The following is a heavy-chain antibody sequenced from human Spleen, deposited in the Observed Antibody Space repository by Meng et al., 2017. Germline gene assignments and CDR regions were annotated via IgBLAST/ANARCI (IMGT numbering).Heavy chain of an antibody. CDR1: GFTFSSYA. D-gene: IGHD6-13*01. V-gene: IGHV3-30*01. Sequence: QVRLVESGGGVVQPGRSLRLSCAASGFTFSSYAMHWVRQAPGKGLEWVAVISYDGSNKYYADSVKGRFTISRDNSKNTLYLQMNSLRAEDTAVYYCARGVAAGAFDYWGQGTLVTVSS. J-gene: IGHJ4*02. CDR3: ARGVAAGAFDY. CDR2: ISYDGSNK.